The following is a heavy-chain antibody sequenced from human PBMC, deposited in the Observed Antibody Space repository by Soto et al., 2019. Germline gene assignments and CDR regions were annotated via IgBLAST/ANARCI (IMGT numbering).Heavy chain of an antibody. J-gene: IGHJ5*02. Sequence: SETLSLTCVVSGGSLSSYYWSWIRQPPGKGLEWIGYIYYSGSTNYNPSLKSRVTISVDTSKNQFSLKLSSVTAADTAVYYCARESTVGWFDPWGQGTLVTVSS. CDR3: ARESTVGWFDP. CDR1: GGSLSSYY. CDR2: IYYSGST. D-gene: IGHD4-17*01. V-gene: IGHV4-59*01.